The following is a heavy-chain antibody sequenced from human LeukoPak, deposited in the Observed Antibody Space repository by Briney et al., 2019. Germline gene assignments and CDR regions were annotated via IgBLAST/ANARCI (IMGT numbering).Heavy chain of an antibody. D-gene: IGHD5-18*01. CDR2: ISSSSSTI. CDR1: GFTFSNAW. J-gene: IGHJ6*03. V-gene: IGHV3-48*01. Sequence: GGSLRLSCAASGFTFSNAWMNWVRQAPGQGLEWVSYISSSSSTIYYADSVKGRFTISRDNAKSSLYLQMNSLRAEDTAVYYCARTTEGGYTYGYFYYYYMDVWGKGTTVTISS. CDR3: ARTTEGGYTYGYFYYYYMDV.